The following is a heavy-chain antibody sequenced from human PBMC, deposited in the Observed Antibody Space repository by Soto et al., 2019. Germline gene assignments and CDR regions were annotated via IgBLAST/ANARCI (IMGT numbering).Heavy chain of an antibody. CDR3: ARDFEWLPIAAVKRSYYYYYGMDV. D-gene: IGHD3-3*01. V-gene: IGHV1-18*01. CDR1: GYTFTSYG. J-gene: IGHJ6*02. CDR2: ISAYNGNT. Sequence: ASVKVSCKASGYTFTSYGISWVRQAPGQGLEWMGWISAYNGNTNYAQKLQGSVTMTTDTSTSTAYMELRSLRSDDTAVYYCARDFEWLPIAAVKRSYYYYYGMDVWGQGTTVTVSS.